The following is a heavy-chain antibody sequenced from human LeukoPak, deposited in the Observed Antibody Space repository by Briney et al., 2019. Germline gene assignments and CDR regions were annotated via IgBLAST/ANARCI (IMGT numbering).Heavy chain of an antibody. J-gene: IGHJ4*02. CDR2: MNPNSGNT. Sequence: ASVKVSCKASGYTFTSYDINWVRQATGQGLEWMGWMNPNSGNTGYAQKFQGRVTMTRNTSISTAYMELSSLRSEETAVYYCARPTSGPYYFDYWGQGTLVTVSS. CDR1: GYTFTSYD. V-gene: IGHV1-8*01. CDR3: ARPTSGPYYFDY. D-gene: IGHD3-10*01.